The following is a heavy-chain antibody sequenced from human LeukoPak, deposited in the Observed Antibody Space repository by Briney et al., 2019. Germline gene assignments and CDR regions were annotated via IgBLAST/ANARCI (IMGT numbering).Heavy chain of an antibody. CDR2: IYPGDSDT. J-gene: IGHJ6*02. CDR1: GYSFTSYW. CDR3: AINYDFWSGSSLYGMDV. Sequence: GESLKISCKGSGYSFTSYWIGWVRPMPGKGLEWMGIIYPGDSDTRYSPSFQGQVTISAGKSISTAYLQWSSLKASDTAMYYCAINYDFWSGSSLYGMDVWGQGTTVTVSS. V-gene: IGHV5-51*01. D-gene: IGHD3-3*01.